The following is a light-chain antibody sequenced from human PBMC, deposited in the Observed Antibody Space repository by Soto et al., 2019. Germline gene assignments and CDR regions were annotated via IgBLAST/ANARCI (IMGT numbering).Light chain of an antibody. CDR2: WAS. Sequence: DIVMTQSPDSLAVSLGERATIKCKSTQSVFYSSNNKNYLAWYQQKPRHPPQLLIYWASTRESGVPDRFIGSGSGTDFTLTTTSLQAEDVAVYYCQQYFSTPGTFGPGTKVDIK. CDR3: QQYFSTPGT. J-gene: IGKJ3*01. V-gene: IGKV4-1*01. CDR1: QSVFYSSNNKNY.